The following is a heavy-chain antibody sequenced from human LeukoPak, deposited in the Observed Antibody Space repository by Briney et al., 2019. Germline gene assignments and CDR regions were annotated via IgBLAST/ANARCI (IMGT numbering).Heavy chain of an antibody. J-gene: IGHJ6*03. CDR1: GFTFSSYA. Sequence: GGSLRLSCAASGFTFSSYAMSWVRQAPGKGLEWVSAISGSGGSTYYADSVKGRFTISRDNSKNTLYLQMNSLRAEDTAVYYCAKWFGDLYYYYYYYVDVWGKGTTVTVSS. D-gene: IGHD3-10*01. CDR2: ISGSGGST. CDR3: AKWFGDLYYYYYYYVDV. V-gene: IGHV3-23*01.